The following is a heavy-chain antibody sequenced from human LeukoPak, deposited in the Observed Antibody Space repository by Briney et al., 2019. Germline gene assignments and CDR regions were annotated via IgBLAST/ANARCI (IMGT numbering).Heavy chain of an antibody. Sequence: PSETLSLTCTVSGGSISSYYWSWIRQPPGKGLEWIGYIYYSGSTYYNPSLKSRVTISVDTSKNQFSLELNSVTAADTAVYYCARIRGSSLYEWFDPWGQGTLVTVSS. V-gene: IGHV4-59*08. J-gene: IGHJ5*02. CDR3: ARIRGSSLYEWFDP. CDR2: IYYSGST. D-gene: IGHD6-13*01. CDR1: GGSISSYY.